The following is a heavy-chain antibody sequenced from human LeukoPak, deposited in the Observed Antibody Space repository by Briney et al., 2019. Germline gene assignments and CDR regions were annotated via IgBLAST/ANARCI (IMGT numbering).Heavy chain of an antibody. J-gene: IGHJ5*02. Sequence: SETLSLTCAAYGGSFSGYYWSWIRQPPGKGLEWIGEINHSGSTNYNPSLKSRVTISVDTSKNQFSLKLSSVTAADTAVYYCARQVTAAAAPPHGFDPWGQGTLVTVSS. CDR3: ARQVTAAAAPPHGFDP. D-gene: IGHD6-13*01. CDR2: INHSGST. V-gene: IGHV4-34*01. CDR1: GGSFSGYY.